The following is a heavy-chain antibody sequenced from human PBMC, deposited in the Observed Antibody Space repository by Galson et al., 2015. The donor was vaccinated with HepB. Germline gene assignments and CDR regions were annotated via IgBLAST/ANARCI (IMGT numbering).Heavy chain of an antibody. CDR3: AKPRGSLLRYFDWLH. CDR2: MSYDGGNK. D-gene: IGHD3-9*01. J-gene: IGHJ4*02. Sequence: SLRLSCAASGFTFSSYGMHWVRQAPGKGLEWVALMSYDGGNKYYADSVKGRFTISRDSSKKTMYLQMNSLRTEDTAVYYRAKPRGSLLRYFDWLHWGQGTLVTVSS. V-gene: IGHV3-30*18. CDR1: GFTFSSYG.